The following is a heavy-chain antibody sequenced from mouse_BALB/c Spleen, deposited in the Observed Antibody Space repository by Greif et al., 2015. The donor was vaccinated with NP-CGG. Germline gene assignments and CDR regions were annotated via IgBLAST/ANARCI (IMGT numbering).Heavy chain of an antibody. CDR3: ARRDMGGYYRFAY. V-gene: IGHV1-7*01. Sequence: QVQLQQSGAELAKPGASVKMSCKASGYTFTSYWMHWVKQRPGQGLEWIGYINPSTGYTEYNQKFKDKATLTADKSSRPAYMQRSSLTSEDAAVYYCARRDMGGYYRFAYLGQGTLVTVSA. CDR2: INPSTGYT. J-gene: IGHJ3*01. CDR1: GYTFTSYW. D-gene: IGHD2-3*01.